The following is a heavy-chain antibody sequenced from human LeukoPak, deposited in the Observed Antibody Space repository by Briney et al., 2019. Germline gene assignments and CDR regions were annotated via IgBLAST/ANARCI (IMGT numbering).Heavy chain of an antibody. CDR1: GGSISSYY. CDR2: IYYSGSA. Sequence: SETLSLTCTVSGGSISSYYWSWIRPPPGKGLEWIGYIYYSGSANYHPSLKSRVTISVDTSKNRFSLRLTSVTAADTAVYYCARDRRRGGRVDFWGQGTLVTVSS. D-gene: IGHD3-16*01. J-gene: IGHJ4*02. V-gene: IGHV4-59*12. CDR3: ARDRRRGGRVDF.